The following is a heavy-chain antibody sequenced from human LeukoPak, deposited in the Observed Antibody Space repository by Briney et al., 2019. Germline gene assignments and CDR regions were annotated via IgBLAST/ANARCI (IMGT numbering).Heavy chain of an antibody. V-gene: IGHV3-9*01. CDR2: ISWNSGSI. D-gene: IGHD1-26*01. J-gene: IGHJ4*02. CDR3: AKDIRLGATFGDYFDY. CDR1: GFTFDDYA. Sequence: GRSLRLSCAASGFTFDDYAMHWVRQAPGKGLEWVSCISWNSGSIGYADSVKGRFTISRDNAKNSLYLQMNSLRAEDTALYYCAKDIRLGATFGDYFDYWGQGTLVTVSS.